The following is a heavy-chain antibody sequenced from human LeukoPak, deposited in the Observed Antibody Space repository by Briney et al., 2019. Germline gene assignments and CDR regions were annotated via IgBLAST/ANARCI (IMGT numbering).Heavy chain of an antibody. Sequence: GSLRLSCAASGFTVSSNYMSWVRQAPGKGLEWGSVIYSGGSTYYPDFVKGRFTISRDNAKHTLYLQMNSLRGEDTAVYYCARDRGGGGTFDAFDIWGQGTMVTVSS. V-gene: IGHV3-53*01. J-gene: IGHJ3*02. CDR3: ARDRGGGGTFDAFDI. CDR2: IYSGGST. CDR1: GFTVSSNY. D-gene: IGHD1-26*01.